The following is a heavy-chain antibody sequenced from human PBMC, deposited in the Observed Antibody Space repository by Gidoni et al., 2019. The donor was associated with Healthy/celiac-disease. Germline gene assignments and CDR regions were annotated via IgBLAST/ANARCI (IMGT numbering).Heavy chain of an antibody. J-gene: IGHJ3*02. CDR2: INHSGST. V-gene: IGHV4-34*01. Sequence: QVQLQQWCAGLLKPSETLSLTCAVYGGSFSGYYWSWIRQPPGKGLEWIGEINHSGSTNYNPSLKSRVTISVDTTKNQFSLKLSSVTAADTAVYYCARVGPAGDAFDIWGQGTMVTVSS. CDR3: ARVGPAGDAFDI. CDR1: GGSFSGYY. D-gene: IGHD6-13*01.